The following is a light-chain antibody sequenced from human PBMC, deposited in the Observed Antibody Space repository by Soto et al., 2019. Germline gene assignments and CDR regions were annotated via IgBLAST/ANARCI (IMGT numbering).Light chain of an antibody. V-gene: IGLV2-14*01. Sequence: QSVLTQPASVSGSPGQSITISCTGTSRYVGGFNFVSWYQQHPGKAPKVVIYEVINRPSGISNRFSGSKSDNTASLTISGLQAEDEAEYYCSSYRSGSILEVSGNGTKVTVL. CDR3: SSYRSGSILEV. CDR2: EVI. CDR1: SRYVGGFNF. J-gene: IGLJ1*01.